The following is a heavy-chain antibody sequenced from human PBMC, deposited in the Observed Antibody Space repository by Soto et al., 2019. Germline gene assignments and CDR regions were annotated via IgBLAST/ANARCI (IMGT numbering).Heavy chain of an antibody. CDR2: IYYSGST. CDR1: GGSISSYY. D-gene: IGHD1-1*01. Sequence: SETLSLTCTASGGSISSYYWSWIRQPPGKGLEWIGYIYYSGSTNYNPSLKSRVTISVDTSKNQFSLKLSSVTAADTAVYYCAGHNFFNWFDPWGQGTLVTVSS. J-gene: IGHJ5*02. V-gene: IGHV4-59*01. CDR3: AGHNFFNWFDP.